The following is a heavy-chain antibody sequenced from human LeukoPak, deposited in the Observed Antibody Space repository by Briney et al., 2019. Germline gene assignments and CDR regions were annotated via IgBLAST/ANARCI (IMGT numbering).Heavy chain of an antibody. CDR1: GGSISSYY. V-gene: IGHV4-59*01. J-gene: IGHJ2*01. CDR2: IYYSGST. CDR3: ARSRVGYCTGGVCPWYFDL. Sequence: PSETLSLTCTVSGGSISSYYWSWIRQPPGKGLEWIGYIYYSGSTNYNPSLKSRVTISVDTSKNQFSLKLSSVTAADTAVYYCARSRVGYCTGGVCPWYFDLWGRGTLVTVSS. D-gene: IGHD2-8*02.